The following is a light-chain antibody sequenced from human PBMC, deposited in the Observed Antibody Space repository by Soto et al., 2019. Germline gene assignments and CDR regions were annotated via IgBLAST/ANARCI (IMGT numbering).Light chain of an antibody. CDR2: SNN. CDR3: AAWDDSLNGVE. J-gene: IGLJ2*01. CDR1: RSNIGSST. V-gene: IGLV1-44*01. Sequence: SVLTQPPSASGTPGQWVTLSCSGSRSNIGSSTVNWYQHLPGTAPNLLIYSNNARSSGVPERFSGSMSGTSASLAISGLQSEDEADYYCAAWDDSLNGVEFGGGTKLTVL.